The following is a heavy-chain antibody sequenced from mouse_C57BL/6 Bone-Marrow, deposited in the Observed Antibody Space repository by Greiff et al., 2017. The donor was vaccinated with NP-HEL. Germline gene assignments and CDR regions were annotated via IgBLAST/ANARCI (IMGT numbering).Heavy chain of an antibody. J-gene: IGHJ4*01. CDR2: IDPSDSET. Sequence: QVQLQQPGAELVRPGSSVKLSCKASGYTFTSYWMHWVKQRPIQGLEWIGNIDPSDSETHYNQKFKDKATLTVDKSSSTAYMQLSSLTSEDSAVYYCARYYCSEYYYAMDYWGQGTSVTVSS. CDR3: ARYYCSEYYYAMDY. V-gene: IGHV1-52*01. CDR1: GYTFTSYW. D-gene: IGHD1-1*01.